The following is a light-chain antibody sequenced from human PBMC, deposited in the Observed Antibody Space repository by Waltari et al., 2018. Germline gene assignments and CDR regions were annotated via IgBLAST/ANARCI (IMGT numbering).Light chain of an antibody. CDR1: QDIGSW. J-gene: IGKJ2*01. CDR3: QQGNSFPYT. V-gene: IGKV1-12*01. Sequence: DIQMTQSPSSLSASVGDRVTITCRASQDIGSWLAWYQKKPGQAPKLLIYAASRLESVVPPRFSGSGSGTDFILAISSLQPEDCGTFYCQQGNSFPYTFGQGTKLEI. CDR2: AAS.